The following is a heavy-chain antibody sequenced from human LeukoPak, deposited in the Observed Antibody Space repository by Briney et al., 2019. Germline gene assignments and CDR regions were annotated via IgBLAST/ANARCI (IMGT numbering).Heavy chain of an antibody. D-gene: IGHD6-19*01. CDR2: IEGDGSGT. V-gene: IGHV3-23*03. CDR3: YNPSYNRGWYFDY. Sequence: GGSLRLSCGASRFTFSNYAMTWVRQAPGKGLEWVSSIEGDGSGTYYADSVRGRFTISRDNSKNTLYLQMNSLRAEDTAMYSCYNPSYNRGWYFDYWGQGTLVTVSS. CDR1: RFTFSNYA. J-gene: IGHJ4*02.